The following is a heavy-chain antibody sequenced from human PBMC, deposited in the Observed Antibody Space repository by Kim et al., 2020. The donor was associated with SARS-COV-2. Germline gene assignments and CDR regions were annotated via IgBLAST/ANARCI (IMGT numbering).Heavy chain of an antibody. CDR2: ISGSGDKT. CDR3: AKLSKY. V-gene: IGHV3-23*01. J-gene: IGHJ4*02. Sequence: GGSLRLSCAASGFTFSNPTMSWVRQAPGKGLEWVSSISGSGDKTYYAGSVKGRFTISRDNSKSTLYLQMNSLRAEDTAVYFCAKLSKYWGQGTLATVSS. CDR1: GFTFSNPT.